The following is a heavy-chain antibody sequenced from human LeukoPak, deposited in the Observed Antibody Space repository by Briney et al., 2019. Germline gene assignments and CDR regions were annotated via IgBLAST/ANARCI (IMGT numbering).Heavy chain of an antibody. CDR1: GFTFSTYW. J-gene: IGHJ4*02. D-gene: IGHD3-22*01. CDR2: IKQDGSAK. Sequence: GGSLRLSCAASGFTFSTYWMTWVRQAPGKGLAWVANIKQDGSAKYYVDSLRGLFSISRDNVKNSLFLQMNSLSAEDTAVYYCARCPYDSTGYYSVPSHLDYWGQGTLVTVSS. V-gene: IGHV3-7*01. CDR3: ARCPYDSTGYYSVPSHLDY.